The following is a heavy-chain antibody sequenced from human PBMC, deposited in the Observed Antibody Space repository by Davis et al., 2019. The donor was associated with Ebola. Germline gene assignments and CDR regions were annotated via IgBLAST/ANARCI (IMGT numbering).Heavy chain of an antibody. D-gene: IGHD3-3*01. CDR3: ARVQYDFWSGLPQLQYYFDY. Sequence: SVKVSCKASGGTFSSYAISWLRQAPGQGLEWMGGIIPIFGTTDYAQKFQGRVTITADESTSTAYMELSSLRSDDTAVYYCARVQYDFWSGLPQLQYYFDYWGQGTLVTVS. J-gene: IGHJ4*02. V-gene: IGHV1-69*13. CDR1: GGTFSSYA. CDR2: IIPIFGTT.